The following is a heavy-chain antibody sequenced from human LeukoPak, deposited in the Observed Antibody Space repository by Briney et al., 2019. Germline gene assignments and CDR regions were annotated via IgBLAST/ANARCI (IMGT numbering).Heavy chain of an antibody. CDR3: AKGYVGHYYYGMDV. Sequence: PGGSLRLSCAASGFTFSSYVMSWVRQAPGKGLEWVSGISGSGGSTYYADSVKGRFTISRDNSKNTLYLQMSSLRAEDTATYYCAKGYVGHYYYGMDVWGQGTTATVSS. CDR2: ISGSGGST. CDR1: GFTFSSYV. D-gene: IGHD5-12*01. J-gene: IGHJ6*02. V-gene: IGHV3-23*01.